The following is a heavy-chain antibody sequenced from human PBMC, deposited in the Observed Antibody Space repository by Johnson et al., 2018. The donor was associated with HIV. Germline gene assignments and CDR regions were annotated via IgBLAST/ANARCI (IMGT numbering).Heavy chain of an antibody. CDR3: ARDLVAAAGTGGEYAFDI. Sequence: VQLVESGGGVVRPGGSLRLSCAASGFTFDDYGMSWVRQAPGKGLEWVSGINWNGGSTGYADSVKGRFTISRDNAKNSLYLQMNSLRAEDTALYYWARDLVAAAGTGGEYAFDIWGQGTMVTVSS. D-gene: IGHD6-13*01. V-gene: IGHV3-20*04. J-gene: IGHJ3*02. CDR2: INWNGGST. CDR1: GFTFDDYG.